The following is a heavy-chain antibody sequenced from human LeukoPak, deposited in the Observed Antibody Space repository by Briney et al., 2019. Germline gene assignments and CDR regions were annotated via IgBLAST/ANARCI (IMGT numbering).Heavy chain of an antibody. CDR2: MNPNSGNT. Sequence: ASVKVSCKASGYTFTSYDINWVRQATGQGLEWMGWMNPNSGNTGYAQKFQGRVTMTRSTSISTAYMELSSLTSEDTAVYYCARVSLGYCSGGTCYFQDHWGQGTLVTASS. V-gene: IGHV1-8*01. CDR3: ARVSLGYCSGGTCYFQDH. J-gene: IGHJ4*02. CDR1: GYTFTSYD. D-gene: IGHD2-15*01.